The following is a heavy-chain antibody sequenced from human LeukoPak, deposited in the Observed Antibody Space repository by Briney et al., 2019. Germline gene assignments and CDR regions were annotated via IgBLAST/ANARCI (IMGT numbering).Heavy chain of an antibody. CDR1: GFTFSSYA. CDR2: IGGSGGST. Sequence: GGSLRLSCAASGFTFSSYAMSWVRQAPGKGLEWVPAIGGSGGSTYYADSVKGRFTISRDNSKNTLYLQMNSLRAEDTAVYYCAKGLSGYSSGWYDLDYWGQGTLVTVSS. J-gene: IGHJ4*02. CDR3: AKGLSGYSSGWYDLDY. V-gene: IGHV3-23*01. D-gene: IGHD6-19*01.